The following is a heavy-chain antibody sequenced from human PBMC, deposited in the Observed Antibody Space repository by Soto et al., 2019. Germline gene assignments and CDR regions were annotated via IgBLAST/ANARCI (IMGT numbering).Heavy chain of an antibody. J-gene: IGHJ4*02. Sequence: SETVSLTCTVSGGSISSYYWSWIRQPPGKGLDWIGYIYYSGSTNYNPSLTSRVTISVDTSKNQFSLKLSSVTAADKAVYYCAREFLISSGWPLASDYSGPGDFVTVFS. CDR3: AREFLISSGWPLASDY. D-gene: IGHD6-19*01. CDR2: IYYSGST. V-gene: IGHV4-59*01. CDR1: GGSISSYY.